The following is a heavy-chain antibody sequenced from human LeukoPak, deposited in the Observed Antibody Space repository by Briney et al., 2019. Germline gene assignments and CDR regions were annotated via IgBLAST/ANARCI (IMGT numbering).Heavy chain of an antibody. J-gene: IGHJ4*02. CDR3: VKGEVLISGYYDILTGYEG. CDR2: ISGNGGST. V-gene: IGHV3-64D*06. CDR1: GFTFSSYA. D-gene: IGHD3-9*01. Sequence: GGSLRLSCSASGFTFSSYAMHWVCQAPGKGLEYVSAISGNGGSTYYADSVKGRFTISRDNSKNTLYLQMSSLRAEDTAVYYCVKGEVLISGYYDILTGYEGWGQGTLVTVSS.